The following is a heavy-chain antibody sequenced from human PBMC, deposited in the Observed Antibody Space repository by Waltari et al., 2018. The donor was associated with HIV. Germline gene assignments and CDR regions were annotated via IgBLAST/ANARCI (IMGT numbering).Heavy chain of an antibody. CDR2: INTCNDNT. D-gene: IGHD2-15*01. CDR3: ARKGAAGFFYFDC. CDR1: GYTFTSYA. J-gene: IGHJ4*02. Sequence: QVQLVQSGAEVKKPGASVKVSCKASGYTFTSYAIHWVRQAPGQRLEWMGWINTCNDNTEYSQKFQGRVTIARDTSASTAYMELSSLTSEDTAIYYCARKGAAGFFYFDCWGQGTLVTVSS. V-gene: IGHV1-3*04.